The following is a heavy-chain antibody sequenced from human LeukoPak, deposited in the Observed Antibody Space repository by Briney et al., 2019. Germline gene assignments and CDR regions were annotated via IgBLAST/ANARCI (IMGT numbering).Heavy chain of an antibody. J-gene: IGHJ3*02. D-gene: IGHD4-17*01. CDR3: ARLPTVTTSNDAFDI. CDR1: GFTFSSYA. CDR2: ISGSGGST. Sequence: PGGSLRLSCAASGFTFSSYAMSWVRQAPGKGLEWVSAISGSGGSTYYADSVKGRFTISRDNSKNTLYLQMNSLRAGDTAVYYCARLPTVTTSNDAFDIWGQGTMVTVSS. V-gene: IGHV3-23*01.